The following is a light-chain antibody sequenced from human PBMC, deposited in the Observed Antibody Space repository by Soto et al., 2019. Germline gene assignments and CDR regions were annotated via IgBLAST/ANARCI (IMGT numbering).Light chain of an antibody. CDR3: QYHDDH. J-gene: IGKJ3*01. CDR1: QYISTW. Sequence: DIQMTQSPSTLSASVGDRVTLTCRASQYISTWLAWYQQKPGKAPKLLIHDASSLQSGVPSRFSGRGSGTEFTLTITSLQPDDFATYYCQYHDDHFGPGTKVDSK. V-gene: IGKV1-5*01. CDR2: DAS.